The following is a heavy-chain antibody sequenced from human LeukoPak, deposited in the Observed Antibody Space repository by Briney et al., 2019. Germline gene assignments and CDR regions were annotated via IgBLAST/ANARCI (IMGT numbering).Heavy chain of an antibody. D-gene: IGHD7-27*01. J-gene: IGHJ4*02. V-gene: IGHV3-21*06. CDR2: IRSGSSDI. Sequence: PGGSLRLSCAASGFTFSSSSMNWVRQAPGKGLEWVASIRSGSSDIYYADSVKGRFTISRDNAKNSLYLQLNSVRAEDTAMYYCARDPPMGIWGQGTLVTVSS. CDR1: GFTFSSSS. CDR3: ARDPPMGI.